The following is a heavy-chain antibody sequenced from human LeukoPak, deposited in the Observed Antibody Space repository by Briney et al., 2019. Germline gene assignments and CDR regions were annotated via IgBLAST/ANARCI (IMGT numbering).Heavy chain of an antibody. CDR3: ANALGGGNTWYYFDC. CDR2: LSGSGGSP. Sequence: GGSLRLSCAASGFTFSSYAMSWVRQAPGKGLEWVSSLSGSGGSPNYANSVKGRFTISRDNSKNTLYLQMNSLRGEDTAVYYCANALGGGNTWYYFDCWGQGTLVTVSS. D-gene: IGHD6-13*01. CDR1: GFTFSSYA. V-gene: IGHV3-23*01. J-gene: IGHJ4*02.